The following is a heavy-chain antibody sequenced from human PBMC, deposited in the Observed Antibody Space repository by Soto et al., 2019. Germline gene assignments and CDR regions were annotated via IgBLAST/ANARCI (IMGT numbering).Heavy chain of an antibody. D-gene: IGHD3-9*01. CDR1: GLTFSSYW. V-gene: IGHV3-48*01. CDR3: AREADILNWFDP. J-gene: IGHJ5*02. CDR2: ISSSSSTI. Sequence: GSLRLSCAASGLTFSSYWMHWVRQAPGKGLEWVSYISSSSSTIYYADSVKGRFTISRDNAKNSLYLQMNSLRAEDTAVYYCAREADILNWFDPWGQGTLVTVTS.